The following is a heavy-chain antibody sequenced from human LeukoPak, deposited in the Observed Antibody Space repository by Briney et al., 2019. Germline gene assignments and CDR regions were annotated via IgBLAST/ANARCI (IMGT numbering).Heavy chain of an antibody. J-gene: IGHJ5*02. V-gene: IGHV3-7*01. CDR1: GLTFSSYW. D-gene: IGHD6-13*01. CDR3: ARDSSSWYSSWFDP. CDR2: IKQDGSEK. Sequence: GGSLRLSCAASGLTFSSYWMSWVRQAPGKGLEWVANIKQDGSEKYYVDSVKGRFTISRDNAKNSLYLQMNSLRAEDTAVYYCARDSSSWYSSWFDPWGQGTLVTVSS.